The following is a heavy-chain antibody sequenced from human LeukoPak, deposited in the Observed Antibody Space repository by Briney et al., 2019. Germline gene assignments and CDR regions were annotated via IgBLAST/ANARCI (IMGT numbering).Heavy chain of an antibody. CDR2: ISNGATAT. CDR1: GFTFSNFA. J-gene: IGHJ4*02. V-gene: IGHV3-23*01. Sequence: GGSLRLSCVASGFTFSNFAMSWVRQAPGKGLEWVSAISNGATATYYGDSVKGRSSISRDNSKNTVYLQINSLRADDTAIYYCAKESPYTSPRNYYFDYWGQGTLVTVSS. CDR3: AKESPYTSPRNYYFDY. D-gene: IGHD1-14*01.